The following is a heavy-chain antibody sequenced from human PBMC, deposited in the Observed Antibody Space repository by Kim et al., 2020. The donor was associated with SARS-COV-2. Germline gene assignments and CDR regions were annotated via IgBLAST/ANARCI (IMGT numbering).Heavy chain of an antibody. CDR3: ARVNVASSSWYLFDY. D-gene: IGHD6-13*01. Sequence: VSVKSRITINPDTSKNQFSLQLNSVTPEDTAVYYCARVNVASSSWYLFDYWGQGTLVTVSS. J-gene: IGHJ4*02. V-gene: IGHV6-1*01.